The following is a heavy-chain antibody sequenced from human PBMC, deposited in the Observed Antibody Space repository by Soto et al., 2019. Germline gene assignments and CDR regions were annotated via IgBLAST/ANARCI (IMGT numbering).Heavy chain of an antibody. Sequence: GGSLRLSCAASGFTFSSYGMHWVRQAPGKGLEWVGFIRSKAYGGTTEYAASVKGRFTISRDDSKSIAYLQMNSLKTEDTAVYYCTRVRRKQRYEFDYWGQGTLVTVSS. CDR3: TRVRRKQRYEFDY. D-gene: IGHD6-25*01. CDR2: IRSKAYGGTT. J-gene: IGHJ4*02. V-gene: IGHV3-49*04. CDR1: GFTFSSYG.